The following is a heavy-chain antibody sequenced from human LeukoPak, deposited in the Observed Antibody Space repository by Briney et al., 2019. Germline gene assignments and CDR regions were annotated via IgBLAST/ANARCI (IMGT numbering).Heavy chain of an antibody. CDR1: GFTFNNYY. CDR2: ISSTGRTI. D-gene: IGHD6-13*01. J-gene: IGHJ4*02. CDR3: TREGEYSNSWYYFDY. V-gene: IGHV3-11*01. Sequence: KPGGSLRLSCAASGFTFNNYYMSWIRQAPGKGLEWVSYISSTGRTIYYADSVKGRFTISRDNAKNSTYLQMNSLRAEDTAMYYCTREGEYSNSWYYFDYWGQGTLVTVSS.